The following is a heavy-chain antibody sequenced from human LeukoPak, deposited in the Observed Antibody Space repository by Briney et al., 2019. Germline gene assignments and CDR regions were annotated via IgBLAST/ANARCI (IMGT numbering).Heavy chain of an antibody. CDR1: GYSISSGYY. J-gene: IGHJ4*02. Sequence: SETLSLTCTVSGYSISSGYYWGCIRQPPGQGLEWIGSIYYSGSTYYNPSLKSRVTISVDTSKNQFSLKLSSVTAADTAVYYCARVPYYYDQYFDYWGQGTLVTVSS. CDR2: IYYSGST. CDR3: ARVPYYYDQYFDY. D-gene: IGHD3-22*01. V-gene: IGHV4-38-2*02.